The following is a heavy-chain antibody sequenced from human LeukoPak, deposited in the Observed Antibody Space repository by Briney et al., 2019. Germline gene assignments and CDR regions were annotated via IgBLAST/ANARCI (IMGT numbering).Heavy chain of an antibody. Sequence: GGSLRLSCVTSEFSFSSYWMTWVRQAPGKGLEWVANIKEDGSEKDYVDSVKGRFTISRDNAKNTLYLRMNNLRAEDTAVYYCAKVAGRAFGEVIVSRARYYMDVWGKGTTVTVSS. CDR1: EFSFSSYW. J-gene: IGHJ6*03. D-gene: IGHD3-16*02. CDR3: AKVAGRAFGEVIVSRARYYMDV. CDR2: IKEDGSEK. V-gene: IGHV3-7*03.